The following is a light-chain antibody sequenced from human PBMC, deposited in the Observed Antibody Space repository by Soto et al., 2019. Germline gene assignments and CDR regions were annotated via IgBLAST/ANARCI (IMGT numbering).Light chain of an antibody. J-gene: IGLJ1*01. CDR3: CSYTGSYTFNYV. V-gene: IGLV2-11*01. CDR1: SSDVGGYNY. CDR2: DVT. Sequence: QSVLTQPRSVSGSPGQSVTISCTGTSSDVGGYNYVSWYQQHPGKAPKLMIYDVTKRPSGVPDRFSGSKSGNTASPTISGLQAEDEADYYCCSYTGSYTFNYVFGTGTKVTVL.